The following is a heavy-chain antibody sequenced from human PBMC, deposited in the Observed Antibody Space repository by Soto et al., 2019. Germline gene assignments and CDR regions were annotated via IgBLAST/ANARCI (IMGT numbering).Heavy chain of an antibody. CDR3: ARTSYTPMVRGVIIEYYLDY. CDR2: INHSGST. J-gene: IGHJ4*02. D-gene: IGHD3-10*01. CDR1: GGSFSGYY. Sequence: SETLSLTCAVYGGSFSGYYWSWIRQPPGKGLEWIGEINHSGSTNYNPSLKSRVTISVDTSKNQFSLKLSSVTAADTAVYHCARTSYTPMVRGVIIEYYLDYWGQGTRVTVAS. V-gene: IGHV4-34*01.